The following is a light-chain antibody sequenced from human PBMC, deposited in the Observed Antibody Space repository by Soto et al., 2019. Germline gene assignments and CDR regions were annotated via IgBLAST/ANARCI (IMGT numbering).Light chain of an antibody. CDR3: QQYGRSPYT. V-gene: IGKV3-20*01. Sequence: EIVLTQSPGTLSLSPGERATLSCRASQSVSSSYLAWYQQNHGQAPRLLIYGASSRATGIPDRFSGSGSGTDFTLSISILEPEDFAVYYCQQYGRSPYTFGQGTKLEIK. CDR2: GAS. J-gene: IGKJ2*01. CDR1: QSVSSSY.